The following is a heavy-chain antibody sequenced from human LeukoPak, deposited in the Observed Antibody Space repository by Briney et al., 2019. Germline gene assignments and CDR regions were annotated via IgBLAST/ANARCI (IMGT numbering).Heavy chain of an antibody. CDR3: AREPSLGAAAGTLDY. V-gene: IGHV4-31*03. Sequence: SETLSLTCTVSGGSISSGGYYWSWIRQHPGKGLEWTGYIYYSGSTYYNPSLKSRVTISVDTSKNQFSLKLSSVTAADTAVYYCAREPSLGAAAGTLDYWGQGTLVTVSS. J-gene: IGHJ4*02. CDR1: GGSISSGGYY. D-gene: IGHD6-13*01. CDR2: IYYSGST.